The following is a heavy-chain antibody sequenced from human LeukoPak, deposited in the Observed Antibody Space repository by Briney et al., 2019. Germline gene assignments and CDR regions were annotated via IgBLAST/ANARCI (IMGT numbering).Heavy chain of an antibody. CDR1: GYTFTSYG. Sequence: ASVTVSCNASGYTFTSYGISWERQAPGQGLGWVGWIIGYNGNTNYAQKLQGRVTMTTDTSTSTAYMELRSLRPDDTAVYYCARDGEMAAAGTEGDYFDYWGQGTLVTVSS. D-gene: IGHD6-13*01. CDR3: ARDGEMAAAGTEGDYFDY. J-gene: IGHJ4*02. V-gene: IGHV1-18*01. CDR2: IIGYNGNT.